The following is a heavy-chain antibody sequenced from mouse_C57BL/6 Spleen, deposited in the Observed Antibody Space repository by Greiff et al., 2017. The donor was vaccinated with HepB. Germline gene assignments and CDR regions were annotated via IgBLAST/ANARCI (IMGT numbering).Heavy chain of an antibody. CDR1: GYTFTSYW. Sequence: QVQLQQPGAELVRPGSSVKLSCKASGYTFTSYWMDWVKQRPGQGLEWIGHIYPSDSETHYNQKFKDKATLTGDKSSSTAYMQLSSLTSEDSAVYYCARRGYGMDYWGQGTSVTVSS. J-gene: IGHJ4*01. CDR3: ARRGYGMDY. CDR2: IYPSDSET. V-gene: IGHV1-61*01.